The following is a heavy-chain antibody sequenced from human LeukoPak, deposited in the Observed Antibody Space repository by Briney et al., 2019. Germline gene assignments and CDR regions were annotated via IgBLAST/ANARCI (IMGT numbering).Heavy chain of an antibody. J-gene: IGHJ4*02. V-gene: IGHV1-18*01. CDR1: GYTFTSYG. CDR3: TRDLGQWLLQGIFFDY. D-gene: IGHD5-12*01. CDR2: ISAYSTYNGNT. Sequence: ASVKVSCKASGYTFTSYGISWVRQAPGQGLEWMGWISAYSTYNGNTNYAQKFQGRVTMTTDTSTSTAYMELRSLRSDDTAVYYCTRDLGQWLLQGIFFDYWGQGTLVTVSS.